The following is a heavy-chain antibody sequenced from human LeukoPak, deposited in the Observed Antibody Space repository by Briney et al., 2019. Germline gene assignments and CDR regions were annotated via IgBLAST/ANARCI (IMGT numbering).Heavy chain of an antibody. J-gene: IGHJ4*02. D-gene: IGHD3-9*01. CDR2: ISSSGSTI. CDR3: ARVDYDILTGYYGGFRY. V-gene: IGHV3-48*03. CDR1: GFTFSSYE. Sequence: EPGGSLRLSCAASGFTFSSYEMNWVRQAPGKGLEWVSYISSSGSTIYYADSVKGRFTISRDNAKNSLYLQMNSLRAEDTAVYYCARVDYDILTGYYGGFRYWGQGTLVTVSS.